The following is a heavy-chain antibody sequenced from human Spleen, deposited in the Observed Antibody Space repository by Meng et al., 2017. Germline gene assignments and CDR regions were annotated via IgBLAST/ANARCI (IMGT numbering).Heavy chain of an antibody. CDR3: TTPPRSLGYYYGD. Sequence: GESLKISCAASGLTFSGSAIHWVRQASGKGLEWVGRIRNKANGYATEYGASVKGRFTISRDDSKNTAYLQMNSLKTDATAVYYCTTPPRSLGYYYGDWGQGTLVTVSS. V-gene: IGHV3-73*01. CDR1: GLTFSGSA. D-gene: IGHD3-10*01. CDR2: IRNKANGYAT. J-gene: IGHJ4*02.